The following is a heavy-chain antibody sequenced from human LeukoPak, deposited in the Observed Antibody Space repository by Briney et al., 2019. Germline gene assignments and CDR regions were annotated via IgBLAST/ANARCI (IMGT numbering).Heavy chain of an antibody. CDR3: ARHSSSYYFDY. CDR1: GGSISSYY. J-gene: IGHJ4*02. Sequence: KASETLSLTCTVSGGSISSYYWSWIRQPPGKGLEWIGSIYYSGSTYYNPSLKSRVTISVDTSKNQFSLKLSSVTAADTAVYYCARHSSSYYFDYWGQGTLVTVSS. CDR2: IYYSGST. V-gene: IGHV4-59*05. D-gene: IGHD6-6*01.